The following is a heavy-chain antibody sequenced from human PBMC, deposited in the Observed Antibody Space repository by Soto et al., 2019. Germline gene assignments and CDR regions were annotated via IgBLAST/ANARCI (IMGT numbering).Heavy chain of an antibody. CDR1: GFTFSSYA. CDR2: ISGSGGST. CDR3: AKVRNLRTVTTHYFDY. J-gene: IGHJ4*02. D-gene: IGHD4-17*01. Sequence: GGSLRLSCAASGFTFSSYAMSWVRQAPGKGLEWVSAISGSGGSTYYADSVKGRFTISRDNSKNTLYLQMNSLRAEDTAVYYCAKVRNLRTVTTHYFDYWGQGTLVTVSS. V-gene: IGHV3-23*01.